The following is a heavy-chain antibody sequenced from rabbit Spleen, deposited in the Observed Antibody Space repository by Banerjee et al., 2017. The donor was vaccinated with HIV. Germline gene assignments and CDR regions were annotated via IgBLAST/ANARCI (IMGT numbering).Heavy chain of an antibody. CDR3: VRDLGYDDYSEKGYFNL. Sequence: QLEESAGGLVQPGGSLKLSCKASGFTLSSYYMNWVRQAPGKGLEWIGYIDPIFGRTYYASWVNGRFTISSHNAQNTLYVQLNSLTAADTATYFCVRDLGYDDYSEKGYFNLWGPGTLVTVS. CDR2: IDPIFGRT. J-gene: IGHJ4*01. CDR1: GFTLSSYY. D-gene: IGHD2-1*01. V-gene: IGHV1S7*01.